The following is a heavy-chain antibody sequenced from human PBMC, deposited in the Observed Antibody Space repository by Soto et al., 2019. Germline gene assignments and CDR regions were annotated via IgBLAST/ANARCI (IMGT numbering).Heavy chain of an antibody. V-gene: IGHV1-3*01. CDR3: ARLAPGDYISHFDY. CDR2: INGANGNT. CDR1: GYTFTGYL. D-gene: IGHD4-17*01. Sequence: QVRLVQSGAEVKKPGASVKVSCKASGYTFTGYLFHWVRQAPGQSLEWMGWINGANGNTKYSQRLQGRVTITRDTSASTAYMELSSLRSEDTAVYYCARLAPGDYISHFDYWGQGTLVTVSS. J-gene: IGHJ4*02.